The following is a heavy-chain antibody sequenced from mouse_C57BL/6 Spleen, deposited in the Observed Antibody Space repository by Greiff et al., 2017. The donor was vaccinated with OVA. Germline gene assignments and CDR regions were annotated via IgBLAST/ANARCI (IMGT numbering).Heavy chain of an antibody. J-gene: IGHJ4*01. Sequence: DVKLVESGGGLVQPGGSLSLSCAASGFTFTDYYMSWVRQPPGKALEWLGFISNKANGYTTEYSASVKGRFTISRDNSQSILYLQMNALRAEDSATYYCARYSNYDAMDYWGQGTSVTVSS. CDR1: GFTFTDYY. V-gene: IGHV7-3*01. CDR3: ARYSNYDAMDY. CDR2: ISNKANGYTT. D-gene: IGHD2-1*01.